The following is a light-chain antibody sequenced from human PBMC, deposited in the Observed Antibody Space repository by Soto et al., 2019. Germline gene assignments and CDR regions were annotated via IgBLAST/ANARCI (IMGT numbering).Light chain of an antibody. CDR3: QQYNNWPPIT. V-gene: IGKV3-15*01. CDR1: QSISNN. Sequence: EIVMTQSPATLSVSPVEIATLSCRASQSISNNVAWYQQKPGQAPRLLIYGASTRATGIPARFSGSWSGTEFTLTISSLQSEDFAVYYCQQYNNWPPITFGQGTRLEI. CDR2: GAS. J-gene: IGKJ5*01.